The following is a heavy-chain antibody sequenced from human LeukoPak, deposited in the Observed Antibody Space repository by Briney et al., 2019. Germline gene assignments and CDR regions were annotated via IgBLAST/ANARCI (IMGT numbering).Heavy chain of an antibody. D-gene: IGHD5-18*01. CDR3: ARTAMARPNDY. J-gene: IGHJ4*02. Sequence: SETLSLTCTVSGGSISSGSYYWSWIRQPPGKGLEWIGEINHSGSTNYNPSLKSRVTISVDTSKNQFSLKLSSVTAADTAVYYCARTAMARPNDYWGQGTLVTVSS. V-gene: IGHV4-39*07. CDR1: GGSISSGSYY. CDR2: INHSGST.